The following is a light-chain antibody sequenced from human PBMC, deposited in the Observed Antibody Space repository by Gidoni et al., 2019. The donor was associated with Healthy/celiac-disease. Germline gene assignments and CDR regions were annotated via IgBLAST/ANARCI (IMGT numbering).Light chain of an antibody. J-gene: IGKJ4*01. CDR2: AAS. V-gene: IGKV1-9*01. CDR3: QQLNSYPPQLT. Sequence: IQLPHSPSSLSASVGDTVTITSRASQGISSYLAWYQQKPGKAPKLLIYAASTLQSGVPSRFSGSGSWTDFTLTISSLQPEDFATYYCQQLNSYPPQLTFGGGTKVEIK. CDR1: QGISSY.